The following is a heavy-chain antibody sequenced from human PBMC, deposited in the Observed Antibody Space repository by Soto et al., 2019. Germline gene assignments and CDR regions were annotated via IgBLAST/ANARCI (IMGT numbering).Heavy chain of an antibody. V-gene: IGHV1-18*01. CDR1: GYTFTSYG. Sequence: ASVKVSCKASGYTFTSYGISWVRQAPGQGLEWMGWISAYNGNTNYAQKLQGRVTMTTDTSTSTAYMELRSLRSDDTAVYYCASTRSPDFWSGYYDFGYWGQGTLVTVSS. CDR3: ASTRSPDFWSGYYDFGY. J-gene: IGHJ4*02. CDR2: ISAYNGNT. D-gene: IGHD3-3*01.